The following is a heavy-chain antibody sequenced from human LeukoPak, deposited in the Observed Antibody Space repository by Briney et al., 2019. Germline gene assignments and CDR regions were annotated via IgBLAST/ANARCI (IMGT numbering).Heavy chain of an antibody. Sequence: GGSLKISCKGSGYSFTSYWIGWVRQMPGKGLEWMGIIYPADSDTRYSPSFLGQVTMSADKSISTAYLQWSSLKASDTAVYYCARLGDYSSSPYYFDYWGQGTLVTVSS. D-gene: IGHD6-6*01. V-gene: IGHV5-51*01. CDR2: IYPADSDT. CDR1: GYSFTSYW. CDR3: ARLGDYSSSPYYFDY. J-gene: IGHJ4*02.